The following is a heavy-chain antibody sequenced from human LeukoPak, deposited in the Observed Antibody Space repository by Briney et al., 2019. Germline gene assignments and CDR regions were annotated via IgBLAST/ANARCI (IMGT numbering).Heavy chain of an antibody. J-gene: IGHJ4*02. CDR3: AREGLTGETDY. D-gene: IGHD7-27*01. CDR2: IKQDGSEK. CDR1: GFTFSSYA. V-gene: IGHV3-7*01. Sequence: GQSLRLSCAASGFTFSSYAMHWVRQAPGKGLEWVANIKQDGSEKYYVDSVKGRFTISRDNAKNSLYLQMNSLRAEDTAVYYCAREGLTGETDYWGQGTLVTVSS.